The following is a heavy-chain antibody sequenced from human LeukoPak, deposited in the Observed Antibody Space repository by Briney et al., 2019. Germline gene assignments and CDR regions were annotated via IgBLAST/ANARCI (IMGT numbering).Heavy chain of an antibody. Sequence: GGSLRLSCVASGFTFTDHPMNWVRQAPGKGLEWISYIGGDGIAFYADSVKGRFTISRDNPTNSLYLQINSLRAEDTALYYRGRLARNAWYAVDYWGQGTLVTVSS. V-gene: IGHV3-69-1*01. D-gene: IGHD6-19*01. CDR2: IGGDGIA. J-gene: IGHJ4*02. CDR1: GFTFTDHP. CDR3: GRLARNAWYAVDY.